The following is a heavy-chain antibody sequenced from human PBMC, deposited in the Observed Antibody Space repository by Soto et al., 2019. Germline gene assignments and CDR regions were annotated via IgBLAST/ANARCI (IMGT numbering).Heavy chain of an antibody. V-gene: IGHV3-23*01. D-gene: IGHD3-3*01. CDR1: GFPFADYT. CDR3: ARVGLVGGYYGAFDI. J-gene: IGHJ3*02. CDR2: ISGSGGNT. Sequence: PGGSLRLSCAASGFPFADYTMHWVRLDPGKGLEWVSAISGSGGNTDYADSVKGRFTITRDNSKNTLYLQMNSLRAEDTAVYYCARVGLVGGYYGAFDIWGQGTMVTVSS.